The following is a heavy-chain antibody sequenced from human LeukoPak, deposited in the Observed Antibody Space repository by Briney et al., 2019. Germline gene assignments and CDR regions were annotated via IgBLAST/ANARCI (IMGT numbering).Heavy chain of an antibody. V-gene: IGHV4-59*01. CDR2: IYYSGST. J-gene: IGHJ4*02. Sequence: KTSETLSLTCTVSGGSISSYYWSWIRQPPGKGLEWIGYIYYSGSTNYNPSLKSRVTISVDTSKNQFSLKLSSVTAADTAVYYCARGDVNYYDSSGYYYYWGQGTLVTVSS. D-gene: IGHD3-22*01. CDR3: ARGDVNYYDSSGYYYY. CDR1: GGSISSYY.